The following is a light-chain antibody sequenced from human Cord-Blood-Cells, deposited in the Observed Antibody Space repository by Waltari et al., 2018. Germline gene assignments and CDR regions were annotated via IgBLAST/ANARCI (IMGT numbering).Light chain of an antibody. CDR2: DVI. CDR3: SSYTSSSTWV. V-gene: IGLV2-14*03. Sequence: QSALTQPASVSGSPGQSITIPCPGTSTDVGGYNYVSWYQPHPGKAPKPMIYDVIKWPSGVSNRFSGSKSGNTASLTISGLQAEDEADYYCSSYTSSSTWVFGGGTKLTVL. CDR1: STDVGGYNY. J-gene: IGLJ3*02.